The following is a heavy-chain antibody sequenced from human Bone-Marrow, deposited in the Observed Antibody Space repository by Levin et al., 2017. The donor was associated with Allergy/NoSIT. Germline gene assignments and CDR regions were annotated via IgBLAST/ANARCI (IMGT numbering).Heavy chain of an antibody. D-gene: IGHD3-10*01. J-gene: IGHJ5*02. CDR2: IKNNNDGGTA. CDR3: TWSYYGRYDL. V-gene: IGHV3-15*01. Sequence: LSLTCAASGFTFSSAYMTWVRQAPGKGLEWVGHIKNNNDGGTADYGAPVKGRFTISRDDSKSMLYLQMDSLKTEDTGVYYCTWSYYGRYDLWGQGTLVTVSS. CDR1: GFTFSSAY.